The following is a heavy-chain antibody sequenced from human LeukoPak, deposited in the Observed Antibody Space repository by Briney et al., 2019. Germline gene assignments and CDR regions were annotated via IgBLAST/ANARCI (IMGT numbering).Heavy chain of an antibody. D-gene: IGHD3-10*01. CDR2: ISGSGGST. CDR1: GFTFSSYA. CDR3: AKDLRGSGSYRVFGAFDI. V-gene: IGHV3-23*01. J-gene: IGHJ3*02. Sequence: GGSLLLSCAASGFTFSSYAMSWVRPAPGKGLEWVSAISGSGGSTYYADSVKGRFTISRDNSKNTLYLQMNSLRAEDTAVYYCAKDLRGSGSYRVFGAFDIWGQGTMVTVSS.